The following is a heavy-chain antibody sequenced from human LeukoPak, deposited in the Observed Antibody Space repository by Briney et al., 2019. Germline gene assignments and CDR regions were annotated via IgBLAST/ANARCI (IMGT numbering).Heavy chain of an antibody. CDR1: GGSISSGSYY. Sequence: SQTLSLTCTVSGGSISSGSYYWSWLRQPAGKGLEWIGRIYTSGSTNYNPSLKSRVTISVDTSKNQFSLKLSSVTAADTAVYYCARENIVVVPAYYYYYMDVWGKGTTVTVSS. CDR2: IYTSGST. D-gene: IGHD2-2*01. CDR3: ARENIVVVPAYYYYYMDV. V-gene: IGHV4-61*02. J-gene: IGHJ6*03.